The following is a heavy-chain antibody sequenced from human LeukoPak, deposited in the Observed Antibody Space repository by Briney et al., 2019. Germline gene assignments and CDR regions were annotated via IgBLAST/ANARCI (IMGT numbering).Heavy chain of an antibody. V-gene: IGHV3-20*04. CDR2: INWNGGST. J-gene: IGHJ3*02. CDR1: GSTFDDYG. D-gene: IGHD3-22*01. Sequence: GGSLRLSCAASGSTFDDYGMSWVRQAPGEGLEWVSGINWNGGSTGYADSVKGRFTISRDNAKNSLYLQMNSLRAEDTALYYCASFGYYYDSSGNAFDIWGQGTMVTVSS. CDR3: ASFGYYYDSSGNAFDI.